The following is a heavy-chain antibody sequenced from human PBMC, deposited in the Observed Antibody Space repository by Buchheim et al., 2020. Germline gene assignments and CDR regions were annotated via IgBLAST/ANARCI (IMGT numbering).Heavy chain of an antibody. CDR3: ARGYSGYDVDY. Sequence: EVQLVESGGGLVQPGGSLRLSCAASGFIFSSSWMHWVRQVPGKGLGWVSRINSDGRSTSYADSVRGRFTISRDNAKNTRDLQMNSLRAEDTAVYYCARGYSGYDVDYWGQGTL. CDR2: INSDGRST. J-gene: IGHJ4*02. CDR1: GFIFSSSW. V-gene: IGHV3-74*01. D-gene: IGHD5-12*01.